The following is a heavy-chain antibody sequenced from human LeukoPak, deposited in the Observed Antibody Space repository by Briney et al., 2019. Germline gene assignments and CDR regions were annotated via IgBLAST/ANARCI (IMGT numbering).Heavy chain of an antibody. CDR1: GYTFTGYY. CDR3: ARVNTVTNNAFDI. J-gene: IGHJ3*02. V-gene: IGHV1-2*04. Sequence: ASVKVSCKASGYTFTGYYMHWVRQAPGQGLEWMGWINPNSGGTNYAQKFQGWVTMTRDTSISTAYMELSRLRSDDTAVYYCARVNTVTNNAFDIWGQGTMVTVSS. D-gene: IGHD4-17*01. CDR2: INPNSGGT.